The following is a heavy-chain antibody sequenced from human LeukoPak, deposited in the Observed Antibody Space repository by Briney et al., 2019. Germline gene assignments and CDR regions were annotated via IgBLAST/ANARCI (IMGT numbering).Heavy chain of an antibody. J-gene: IGHJ3*02. Sequence: SEALSLTCTVSGGSISSGDYYWSWIRQPPGKGLEWIGYIYYSGSTYYNPSLKSRVTISVDTSKNQFSLKLSSVTAADTAVYYCARAKYRNAFDIWGQGTMITVSS. V-gene: IGHV4-30-4*08. CDR1: GGSISSGDYY. CDR2: IYYSGST. CDR3: ARAKYRNAFDI. D-gene: IGHD3-16*02.